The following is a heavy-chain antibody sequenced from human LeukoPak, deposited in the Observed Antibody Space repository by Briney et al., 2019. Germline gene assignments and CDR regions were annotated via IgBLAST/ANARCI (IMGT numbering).Heavy chain of an antibody. CDR1: GGSFSGYY. Sequence: SETLSLTCAVYGGSFSGYYWSWIRQPPGKGLEWIGEINHSGSTNYNPSLKSRVTISVDTSKNQFSLKLSSVTAADTAVYYCASPMLFADPGAFDIWGQGTMVTVSS. D-gene: IGHD2-21*01. J-gene: IGHJ3*02. CDR2: INHSGST. V-gene: IGHV4-34*01. CDR3: ASPMLFADPGAFDI.